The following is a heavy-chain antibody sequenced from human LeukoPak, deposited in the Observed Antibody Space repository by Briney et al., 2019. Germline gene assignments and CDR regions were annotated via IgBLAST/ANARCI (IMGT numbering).Heavy chain of an antibody. Sequence: SETLSLTCTVSGGSISNYYWSWIRQPAGKGLEWIGRFYPSGSTNYNPSLKSRVTMSVDTSKNQFSLKLSSVTAADTAVYYCARIVRVFWSGYGGFDPWGQGTLVTVSS. CDR1: GGSISNYY. CDR2: FYPSGST. D-gene: IGHD3-3*01. J-gene: IGHJ5*02. V-gene: IGHV4-4*07. CDR3: ARIVRVFWSGYGGFDP.